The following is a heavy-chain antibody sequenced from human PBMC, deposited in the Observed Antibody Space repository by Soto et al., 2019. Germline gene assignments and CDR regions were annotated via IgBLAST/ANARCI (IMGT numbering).Heavy chain of an antibody. CDR3: ARRSRMLEPAARYYSALDV. D-gene: IGHD1-26*01. V-gene: IGHV1-18*04. CDR1: GYGFSSYG. J-gene: IGHJ6*02. Sequence: QAQLVQPGGEVKTPGASVKVSCQASGYGFSSYGITWVRQAPGQGLEWLGWISGYNGATNYAPRFQDRVTMTTATSSSTGYMELRSLRFDDTAFYYCARRSRMLEPAARYYSALDVWGQGTALIVSS. CDR2: ISGYNGAT.